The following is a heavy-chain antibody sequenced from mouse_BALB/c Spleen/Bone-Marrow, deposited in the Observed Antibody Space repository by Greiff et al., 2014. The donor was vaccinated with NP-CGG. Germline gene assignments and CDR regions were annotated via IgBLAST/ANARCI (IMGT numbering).Heavy chain of an antibody. CDR2: IYPYNGGT. CDR1: GYTFTDYN. Sequence: EVQGVESGPELVKPGASVKISCKASGYTFTDYNMHWVKQSHGKSLEWIGYIYPYNGGTGYNQEFKSKATLTVDNSSSTAYMELRSLTSEDSAVYYCARLGRDYWGQGTTLTVSS. V-gene: IGHV1S29*02. CDR3: ARLGRDY. J-gene: IGHJ2*01. D-gene: IGHD4-1*01.